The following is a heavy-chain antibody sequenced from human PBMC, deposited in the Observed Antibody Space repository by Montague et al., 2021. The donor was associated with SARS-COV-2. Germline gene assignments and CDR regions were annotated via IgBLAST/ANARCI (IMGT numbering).Heavy chain of an antibody. D-gene: IGHD2-2*01. CDR3: ARVRAVPAAMRIFSLGRSYYGMDV. CDR2: IYHSGST. J-gene: IGHJ6*02. Sequence: SETLSLTCVVSGGSISSINWWSWVRQPPGKGLEWIGEIYHSGSTNYNPSLKSRVIISVDTSKNQFSLKLSSVTAADTAVYYCARVRAVPAAMRIFSLGRSYYGMDVWGQGTTVTVSS. CDR1: GGSISSINW. V-gene: IGHV4-4*02.